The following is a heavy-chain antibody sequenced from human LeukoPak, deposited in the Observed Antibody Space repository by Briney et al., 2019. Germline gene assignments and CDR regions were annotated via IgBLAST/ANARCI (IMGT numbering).Heavy chain of an antibody. J-gene: IGHJ4*02. CDR1: GYTFTGYY. CDR3: AREAVGRTFEY. CDR2: INPNSGGA. Sequence: ASVKVSCKASGYTFTGYYVHWVRQTPGQGLEWMGRINPNSGGANYAQKFQGRVTMTRDTSIITAYMEVSRLRFDDTAVYYCAREAVGRTFEYWGQGTLVTVSS. V-gene: IGHV1-2*06. D-gene: IGHD6-19*01.